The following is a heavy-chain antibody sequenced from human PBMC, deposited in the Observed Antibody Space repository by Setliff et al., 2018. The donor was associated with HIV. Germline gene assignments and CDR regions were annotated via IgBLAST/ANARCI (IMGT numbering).Heavy chain of an antibody. CDR2: IIPLFGTA. CDR3: ARETQIAVAAVGWFDP. Sequence: SVKVSCKASGGTFRSNAISWVRHAPGQGLEWRGGIIPLFGTANYAQKFQGRVTITADKSTSTAYLELNSLRSEDSAIYYCARETQIAVAAVGWFDPWGQGTLVTVSS. D-gene: IGHD6-13*01. V-gene: IGHV1-69*06. CDR1: GGTFRSNA. J-gene: IGHJ5*02.